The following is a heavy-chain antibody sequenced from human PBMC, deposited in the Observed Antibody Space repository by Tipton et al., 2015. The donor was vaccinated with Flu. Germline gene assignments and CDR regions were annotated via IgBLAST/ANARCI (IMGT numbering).Heavy chain of an antibody. CDR3: ARRDYSNYGSDPNSWFDP. CDR2: VSRTGST. D-gene: IGHD4-11*01. Sequence: TLSLTCTVSGGSISSGYYYWSWIRQPAGKGLEWIGTVSRTGSTIYNPSLKSRVTISIDTSKNQFSLNMRSVTAADMAVYYCARRDYSNYGSDPNSWFDPWGQGTRVAVSS. CDR1: GGSISSGYYY. V-gene: IGHV4-61*02. J-gene: IGHJ5*02.